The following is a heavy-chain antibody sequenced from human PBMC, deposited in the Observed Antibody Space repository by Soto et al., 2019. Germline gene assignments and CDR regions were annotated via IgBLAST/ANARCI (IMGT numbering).Heavy chain of an antibody. V-gene: IGHV1-3*01. Sequence: GASVKVSCKASGYTFTSYAMHWVRQAPGQKLEWMGWINAGNGNTKYSQKFQGRVTITRDTSASTAYMELRSLRSDDTAVYYCARDIAAAGTQDWFDPWGQGTLVTVSS. J-gene: IGHJ5*02. CDR1: GYTFTSYA. D-gene: IGHD6-13*01. CDR3: ARDIAAAGTQDWFDP. CDR2: INAGNGNT.